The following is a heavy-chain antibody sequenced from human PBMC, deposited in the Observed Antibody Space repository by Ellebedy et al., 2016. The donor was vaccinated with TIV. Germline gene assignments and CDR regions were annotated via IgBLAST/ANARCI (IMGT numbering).Heavy chain of an antibody. V-gene: IGHV4-30-4*01. CDR1: GGSISSGDYY. J-gene: IGHJ4*02. CDR3: ATTTTGDLRFHH. CDR2: ISYSGST. D-gene: IGHD7-27*01. Sequence: MPSETLSLTCTVSGGSISSGDYYWSWLRQPPGKGLEWIGYISYSGSTYYNPSLKSRVTMSVDTSKNQFSLKLSSVTAADTAVYYCATTTTGDLRFHHWGQGTLVTVSS.